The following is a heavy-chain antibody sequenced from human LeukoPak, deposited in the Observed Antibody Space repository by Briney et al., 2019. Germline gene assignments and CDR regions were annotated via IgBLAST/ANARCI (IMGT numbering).Heavy chain of an antibody. D-gene: IGHD2-15*01. Sequence: SETLSLTCAVSGDSITSAFHWGWVRQPPGKGLEWIGSISHSGTTYYAPSFKSRLTTSLDPSKNQLSLKLSSVTAADTAVFFCARDHLACSGDTCFSAHWFDPWGHGTLVIVSS. CDR3: ARDHLACSGDTCFSAHWFDP. CDR2: ISHSGTT. CDR1: GDSITSAFH. V-gene: IGHV4-38-2*02. J-gene: IGHJ5*02.